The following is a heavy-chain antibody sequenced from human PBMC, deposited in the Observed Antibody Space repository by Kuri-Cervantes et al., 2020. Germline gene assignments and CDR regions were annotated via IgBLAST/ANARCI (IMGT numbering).Heavy chain of an antibody. V-gene: IGHV1-69*06. J-gene: IGHJ6*03. CDR3: ASAYAYQLPNTPYYYYYYMDV. CDR1: GYTFTSYA. CDR2: IIPIFGTA. D-gene: IGHD2-2*01. Sequence: SVKVSCKASGYTFTSYAISWVRQAPGQGLEWMGGIIPIFGTANYAQKFQGRVTITADKSTSTAYMELSSLRSEDTAVYYCASAYAYQLPNTPYYYYYYMDVWGKGTTVTVSS.